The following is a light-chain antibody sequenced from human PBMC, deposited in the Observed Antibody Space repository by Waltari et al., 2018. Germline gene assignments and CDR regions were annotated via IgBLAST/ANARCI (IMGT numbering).Light chain of an antibody. J-gene: IGLJ7*01. CDR2: EVT. CDR1: RSDVGGHNY. Sequence: QSALTQPASVSGSPGQPIPIPCTRTRSDVGGHNYVSWYQQYPGKAPTLIIYEVTKRPSGVSDRFAGSKSGNTASLTISGLQAEDEADYHCCSYTSATTLRVFGGGTRLTV. V-gene: IGLV2-14*01. CDR3: CSYTSATTLRV.